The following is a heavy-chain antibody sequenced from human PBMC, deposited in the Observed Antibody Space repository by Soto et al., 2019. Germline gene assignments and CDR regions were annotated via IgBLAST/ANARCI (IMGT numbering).Heavy chain of an antibody. V-gene: IGHV1-69*08. D-gene: IGHD2-2*01. J-gene: IGHJ4*02. CDR3: AREDVVVPAASRARYYFDY. Sequence: QVQLVQSGAEVKKPGSSVKVSCKASGGTFSSYTISWVRQAPGQGLEWMGRIIPILGIANYAQKFQGRVTITADKSTSTAYMELGSLRSEDTAVYYCAREDVVVPAASRARYYFDYWGQGTLVTVSS. CDR2: IIPILGIA. CDR1: GGTFSSYT.